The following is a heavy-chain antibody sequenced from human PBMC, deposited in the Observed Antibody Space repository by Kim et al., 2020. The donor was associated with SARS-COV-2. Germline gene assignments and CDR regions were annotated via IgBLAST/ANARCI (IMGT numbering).Heavy chain of an antibody. CDR1: GGSINNYH. J-gene: IGHJ2*01. V-gene: IGHV4-4*07. CDR2: IYPDGSI. CDR3: ARKTPADGWYFDL. D-gene: IGHD2-15*01. Sequence: SETLSLTCTVSGGSINNYHWSWVRQPAGKGLEWAGRIYPDGSIDYNPSLKNRVTMSLDTSTNQLSLKLTSVTAADTAVYFCARKTPADGWYFDLWGRGTLVTVSS.